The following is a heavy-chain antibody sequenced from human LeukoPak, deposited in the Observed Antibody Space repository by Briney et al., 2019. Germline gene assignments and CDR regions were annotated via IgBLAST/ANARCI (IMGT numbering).Heavy chain of an antibody. J-gene: IGHJ6*03. D-gene: IGHD2-2*01. Sequence: GGSLRLSCAASGFTFSSYGMHWVRQAPGKGLEWVAFIRYDGSNKYYADSVKGRFTISRDNSKNTLYLQMNSLRAEDTAVYYCAKDGCSSTSCPGDYYYYMDVWGKGTTVTVSS. CDR1: GFTFSSYG. CDR2: IRYDGSNK. CDR3: AKDGCSSTSCPGDYYYYMDV. V-gene: IGHV3-30*02.